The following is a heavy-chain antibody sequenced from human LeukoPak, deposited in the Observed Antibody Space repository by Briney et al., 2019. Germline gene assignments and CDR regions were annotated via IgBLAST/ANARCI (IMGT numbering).Heavy chain of an antibody. CDR2: ISAYNGNT. Sequence: ASVKVSCKASGYTFTSYHMHWVRQAPGQGLEWMGWISAYNGNTNYAQKLQGRVTMTTDTSTSTAYMELRSLRSDDTAVYYCARERDDILTGDFDYWGQGTLVTVSS. J-gene: IGHJ4*02. D-gene: IGHD3-9*01. CDR1: GYTFTSYH. CDR3: ARERDDILTGDFDY. V-gene: IGHV1-18*01.